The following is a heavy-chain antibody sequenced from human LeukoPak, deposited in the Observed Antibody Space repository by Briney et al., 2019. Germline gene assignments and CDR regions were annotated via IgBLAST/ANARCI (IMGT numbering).Heavy chain of an antibody. CDR3: ARDRKYSSRYYYMDV. CDR2: IKQDGSEK. J-gene: IGHJ6*03. V-gene: IGHV3-7*01. CDR1: GFTFSSYW. Sequence: GGSLRLSCAASGFTFSSYWMSWVRQAPGKGLEWVANIKQDGSEKYYVDSVKGRFTISRDNAKNSLYLQMNSLRAEDTAVYYCARDRKYSSRYYYMDVWGKGTTVTVSS. D-gene: IGHD6-6*01.